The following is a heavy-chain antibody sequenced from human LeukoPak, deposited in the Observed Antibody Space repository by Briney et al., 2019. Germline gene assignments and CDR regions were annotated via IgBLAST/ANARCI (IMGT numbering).Heavy chain of an antibody. CDR1: GFTCSSYS. CDR3: AGGPVLYYYYYMDV. CDR2: ISSSSSYI. V-gene: IGHV3-21*01. J-gene: IGHJ6*03. D-gene: IGHD2-15*01. Sequence: GGSLRLSCAASGFTCSSYSMNWVRQAPGKGLEWVSSISSSSSYIYYADSVKGRFTISRDNAKNSLYPQMNSLRAEDTAVYYCAGGPVLYYYYYMDVWGKGTTVTVSS.